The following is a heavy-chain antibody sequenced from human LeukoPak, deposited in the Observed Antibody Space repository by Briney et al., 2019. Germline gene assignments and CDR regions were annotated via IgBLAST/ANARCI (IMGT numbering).Heavy chain of an antibody. V-gene: IGHV3-7*01. CDR2: IKQDGSQK. J-gene: IGHJ3*01. CDR3: ARDEYAGDSVENAFDG. CDR1: GFIFSSYW. D-gene: IGHD2-21*02. Sequence: GGSLRLSCAASGFIFSSYWMSWVRQAPGKGLEWVANIKQDGSQKYYVDSVKGRFTISRDNAKNSLCLQINSLKADDTAVYYCARDEYAGDSVENAFDGWGQGTLLTVSS.